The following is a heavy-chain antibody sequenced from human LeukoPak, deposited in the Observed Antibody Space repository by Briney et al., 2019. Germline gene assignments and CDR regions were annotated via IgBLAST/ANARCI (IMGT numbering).Heavy chain of an antibody. J-gene: IGHJ5*02. CDR1: GGSISSSSYY. D-gene: IGHD3-3*01. CDR3: AGSYDFWSGYRGWFDP. Sequence: PSETLSLTCTVSGGSISSSSYYWGWIRQPPGKGLEWIGSIYYSGSTYYNPSLKSRVTISVDTSKSQFSLKLSSVTAADTAVYYCAGSYDFWSGYRGWFDPWGQGTLVTVSS. V-gene: IGHV4-39*01. CDR2: IYYSGST.